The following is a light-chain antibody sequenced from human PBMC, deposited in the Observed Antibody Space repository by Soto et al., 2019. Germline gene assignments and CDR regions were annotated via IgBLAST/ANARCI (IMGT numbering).Light chain of an antibody. J-gene: IGLJ3*02. CDR3: SSYAGSNNEV. CDR2: EVS. CDR1: SSDVGGYNC. V-gene: IGLV2-8*01. Sequence: QSALTQPPSASGSPGQSVTISCTGTSSDVGGYNCVSWYQQHPGKAPKLMIYEVSKRPSGVHDRFSGSKSGNTASLTVSGLQAEDEADYYCSSYAGSNNEVFGGGTKLTVL.